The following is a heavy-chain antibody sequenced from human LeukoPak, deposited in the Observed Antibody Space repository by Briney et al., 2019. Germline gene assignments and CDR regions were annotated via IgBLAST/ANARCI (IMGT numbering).Heavy chain of an antibody. D-gene: IGHD3-22*01. V-gene: IGHV1-3*01. CDR1: GYTFTSYA. CDR2: INAGNGNT. CDR3: ARDSSGYYPTWAFDI. Sequence: ASVKVSCKASGYTFTSYAMHWVRQAPGQRLEWMGWINAGNGNTKYSQKFQGRVTITRDTSASTAYMELSSLRSEDTAVYNCARDSSGYYPTWAFDIWGQGTMVTVSS. J-gene: IGHJ3*02.